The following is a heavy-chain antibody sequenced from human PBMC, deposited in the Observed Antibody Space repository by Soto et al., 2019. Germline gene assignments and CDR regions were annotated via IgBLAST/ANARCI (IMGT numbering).Heavy chain of an antibody. V-gene: IGHV4-4*02. CDR3: ARDAAVPGESDRFDY. D-gene: IGHD6-19*01. CDR1: GDSISSNVW. CDR2: AYHNGLT. Sequence: SEILSLTCAVSGDSISSNVWWSWVRQPPGKGLEWIGEAYHNGLTDYNPSLKSRVTMSVDTSKNEFSLKLTSVTAADTAIYYCARDAAVPGESDRFDYWGQGTLVTVSS. J-gene: IGHJ4*02.